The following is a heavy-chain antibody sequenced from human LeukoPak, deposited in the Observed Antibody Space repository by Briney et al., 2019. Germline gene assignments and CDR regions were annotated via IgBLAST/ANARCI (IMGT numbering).Heavy chain of an antibody. Sequence: KSSETLSLTCTVSSGSINSYYWNWIRQPPGKGLEWIGYIYYSGSTNYNPSLKSRVTISVDTSKNQFSLKLSSVTAEDTAVYYCAKDYSSGWFFDYWGQGTLVTVSS. D-gene: IGHD6-19*01. J-gene: IGHJ4*02. V-gene: IGHV4-59*01. CDR1: SGSINSYY. CDR2: IYYSGST. CDR3: AKDYSSGWFFDY.